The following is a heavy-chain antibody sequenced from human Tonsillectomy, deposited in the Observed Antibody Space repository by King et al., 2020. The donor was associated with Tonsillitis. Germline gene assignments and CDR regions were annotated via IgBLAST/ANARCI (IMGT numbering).Heavy chain of an antibody. CDR3: AKWAIYVPMLYGGEPVEY. CDR1: GFTFSSYA. D-gene: IGHD2-8*01. J-gene: IGHJ4*02. CDR2: ISGSGGTT. V-gene: IGHV3-23*04. Sequence: QLVQSGGGLVQPGGSLRLSCAASGFTFSSYALSWVRQAPGRGLDWVSDISGSGGTTYYADSAKGRFPISRDNSKNTLYLQMNSVRAEDTPVYDCAKWAIYVPMLYGGEPVEYWGQGTLGTVSS.